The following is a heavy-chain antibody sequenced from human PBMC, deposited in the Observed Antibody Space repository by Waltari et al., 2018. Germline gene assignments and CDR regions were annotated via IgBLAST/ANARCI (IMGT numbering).Heavy chain of an antibody. D-gene: IGHD3-22*01. V-gene: IGHV3-23*04. CDR2: ISGSGGST. Sequence: EVQLVESGGRLVQPGGSLRLSCAASGFTFSRYAMSWVRQAPVKGLEWVAAISGSGGSTYYADSVKGRFTISRDNSKNTLYLQMNSLRAEDTAVYYCAKDEFSSPHNYYDSSGYYYVGAFDIWGQGTMVTVSS. J-gene: IGHJ3*02. CDR3: AKDEFSSPHNYYDSSGYYYVGAFDI. CDR1: GFTFSRYA.